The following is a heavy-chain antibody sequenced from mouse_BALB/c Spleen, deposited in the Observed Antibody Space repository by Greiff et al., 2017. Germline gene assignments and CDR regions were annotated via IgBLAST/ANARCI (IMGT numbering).Heavy chain of an antibody. D-gene: IGHD1-1*01. V-gene: IGHV2-9*02. Sequence: VQLQESGPGLVAPSQSLSITCTVSGFSLTSYGVHWVRQPPGKGLEWLGVIWAGGSTNYNSALMSRLSISKDNPKSQVFLKMNSLQTDDTAMYYCARASITTVVHYYAMDYWGQGTSVTVSS. CDR1: GFSLTSYG. J-gene: IGHJ4*01. CDR2: IWAGGST. CDR3: ARASITTVVHYYAMDY.